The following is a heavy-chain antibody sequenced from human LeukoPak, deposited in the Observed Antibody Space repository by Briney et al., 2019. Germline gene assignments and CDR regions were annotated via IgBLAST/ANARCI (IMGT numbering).Heavy chain of an antibody. CDR3: ARGGLLWFGELWAY. CDR1: GYTFTSYG. D-gene: IGHD3-10*01. Sequence: GASVKVSCKASGYTFTSYGISWVRQAPGQGLEWMGWISAYNGNTNYAQKFQGRVTMTRNTSISTAYMELSSLRSEDTAVYYCARGGLLWFGELWAYWGQGTLVTVSS. J-gene: IGHJ4*02. CDR2: ISAYNGNT. V-gene: IGHV1-18*01.